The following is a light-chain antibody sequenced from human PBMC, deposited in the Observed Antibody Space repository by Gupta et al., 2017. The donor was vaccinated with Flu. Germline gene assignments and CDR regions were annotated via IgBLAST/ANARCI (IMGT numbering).Light chain of an antibody. CDR2: GAS. Sequence: YGQTPGPVPRLLLYGASSRATGIPDRFSGSGNGIGFTITISRLQPVDFAAFYCEQHGTSHPTTFGQGTKLEIK. J-gene: IGKJ2*01. CDR3: EQHGTSHPTT. V-gene: IGKV3-20*01.